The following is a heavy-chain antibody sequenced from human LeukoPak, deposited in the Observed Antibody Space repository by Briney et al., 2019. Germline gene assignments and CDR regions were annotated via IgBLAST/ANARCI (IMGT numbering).Heavy chain of an antibody. CDR3: ARDKPVYYYDSSGYRFDY. J-gene: IGHJ4*02. CDR1: GFTFSTYG. Sequence: GGSLRLSCAASGFTFSTYGLSWVRQAPGTGLEWVSTISGSGGGTYYADSVKGRFTISRDNSKNTLYLQMNSLRAEDTAVYYCARDKPVYYYDSSGYRFDYWGQGTLVTVSS. D-gene: IGHD3-22*01. CDR2: ISGSGGGT. V-gene: IGHV3-23*01.